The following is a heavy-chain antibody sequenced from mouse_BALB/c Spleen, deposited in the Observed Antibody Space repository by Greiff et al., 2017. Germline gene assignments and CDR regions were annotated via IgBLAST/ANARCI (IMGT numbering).Heavy chain of an antibody. Sequence: EVQLQESGPGLVKPSQSLSLTCSVTGYSITSGYYWNWIRQFPGNKLEWMGYISYDGSNNYNPSLKNRISITRDTSKNQFFLKLNSVTTEDTATYYCAYYGNSLYFDVWGAGTTVTVSS. CDR1: GYSITSGYY. CDR3: AYYGNSLYFDV. CDR2: ISYDGSN. V-gene: IGHV3-6*02. D-gene: IGHD2-1*01. J-gene: IGHJ1*01.